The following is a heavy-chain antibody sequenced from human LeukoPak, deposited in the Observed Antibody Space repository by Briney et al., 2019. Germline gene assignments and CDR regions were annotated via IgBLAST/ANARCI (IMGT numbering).Heavy chain of an antibody. CDR1: GGSISSGGYY. Sequence: SETLSLTCTVSGGSISSGGYYWGWLRQHPGKGLEWIGYIYYSGSTYYNPSLKSRVTISVDTSKNQFSLKLSSVTAADTAVYYCARGTNYYGSGSASRYYGMDVWGQGTTVTVSS. V-gene: IGHV4-31*03. CDR2: IYYSGST. J-gene: IGHJ6*02. D-gene: IGHD3-10*01. CDR3: ARGTNYYGSGSASRYYGMDV.